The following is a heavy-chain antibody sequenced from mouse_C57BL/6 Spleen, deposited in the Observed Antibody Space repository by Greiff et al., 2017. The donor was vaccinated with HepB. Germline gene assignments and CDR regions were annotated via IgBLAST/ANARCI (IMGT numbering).Heavy chain of an antibody. CDR2: IWSGGST. Sequence: VKLVESGPGLVQPSQSLSITCTVSGFSLTSYGVHWVRQSPGKGLEWLGVIWSGGSTDYNAAFISRLSISKDNSKSQVFFKMNSLQADDTAIYYCASSTVVAPYFDYWGQGTTLTVSS. J-gene: IGHJ2*01. CDR3: ASSTVVAPYFDY. V-gene: IGHV2-2*01. CDR1: GFSLTSYG. D-gene: IGHD1-1*01.